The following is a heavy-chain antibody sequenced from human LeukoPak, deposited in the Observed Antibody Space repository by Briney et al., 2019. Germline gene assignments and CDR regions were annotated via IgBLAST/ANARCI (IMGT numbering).Heavy chain of an antibody. CDR3: ARDIPYSSGPDY. D-gene: IGHD6-19*01. J-gene: IGHJ4*02. V-gene: IGHV3-30*04. CDR1: GFTFSSYA. CDR2: ISYDGSNK. Sequence: PGGSLRLSCAAPGFTFSSYAMHWVRQAPGKGLEWVAVISYDGSNKYYADSVKGRFTISRDNSKNTLYLQMNSLRAEDTAVYYCARDIPYSSGPDYWGQGTLVTVSS.